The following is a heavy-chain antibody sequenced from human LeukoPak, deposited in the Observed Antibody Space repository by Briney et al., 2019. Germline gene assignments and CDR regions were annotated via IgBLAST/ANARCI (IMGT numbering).Heavy chain of an antibody. V-gene: IGHV6-1*01. Sequence: SQTLSLTCAISGDSVSSNSAAWNWIRQSPSRGLEWLGRTYYRSKWYNDYAVSVKGRITINPDTSKNQFSLQLNSVTPEDTAVYYCARGTLRKNGDIAARPGNWFDPWGQGTLVTVSS. CDR2: TYYRSKWYN. D-gene: IGHD6-6*01. J-gene: IGHJ5*02. CDR1: GDSVSSNSAA. CDR3: ARGTLRKNGDIAARPGNWFDP.